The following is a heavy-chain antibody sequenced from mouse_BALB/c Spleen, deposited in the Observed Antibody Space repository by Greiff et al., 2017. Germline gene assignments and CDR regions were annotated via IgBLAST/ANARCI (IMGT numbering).Heavy chain of an antibody. CDR2: IWSGGST. D-gene: IGHD2-4*01. CDR1: GFSLTDYG. Sequence: VKVVESGPGLVAPSQSLSITCTVSGFSLTDYGVHWVRQSPGKGLEWLGVIWSGGSTDYNAAFISRLSISKDNSKSQVFFKMNSLQADDTAIYYCARTFDYEYWFAYWGQGTLVTFSA. CDR3: ARTFDYEYWFAY. V-gene: IGHV2-4-1*01. J-gene: IGHJ3*01.